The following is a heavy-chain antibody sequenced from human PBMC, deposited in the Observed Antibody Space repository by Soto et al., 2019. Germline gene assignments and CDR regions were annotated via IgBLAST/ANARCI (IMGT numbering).Heavy chain of an antibody. CDR2: IYYSGST. D-gene: IGHD3-10*01. CDR1: GGSISSGDYY. V-gene: IGHV4-30-4*01. J-gene: IGHJ6*02. CDR3: AREGSYGSGSYYSFGMDV. Sequence: SETLSLTCTVSGGSISSGDYYWSWIRQPPGKGLEWIGYIYYSGSTYYNTSLKSRVTISVDTSKNQFSLKLSSVTAADTAVYYCAREGSYGSGSYYSFGMDVWGQGTTVTVSS.